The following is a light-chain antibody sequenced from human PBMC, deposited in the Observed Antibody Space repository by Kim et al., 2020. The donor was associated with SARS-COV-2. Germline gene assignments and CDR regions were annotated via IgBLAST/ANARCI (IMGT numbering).Light chain of an antibody. CDR3: QQYNNWPPGNKNT. V-gene: IGKV3-15*01. CDR1: QSVSSN. CDR2: GAS. J-gene: IGKJ2*01. Sequence: EIVMTQSPATLSVSPGERATLSCRASQSVSSNLAWYQQKPGQAPRLLIYGASTRATGIPARFSGSGSGTEFTLTISSLQSEDFAVYYCQQYNNWPPGNKNTFGQGTKLEIK.